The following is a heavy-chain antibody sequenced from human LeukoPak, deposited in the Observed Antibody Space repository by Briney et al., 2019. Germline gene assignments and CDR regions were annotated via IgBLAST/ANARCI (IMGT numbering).Heavy chain of an antibody. V-gene: IGHV4-59*01. CDR1: GGSISSYY. D-gene: IGHD2-21*02. Sequence: PSETLSLTCTVSGGSISSYYWSWLRQPPGKGLEWIGYIYYSGSTNYNPSLKSRVTISVDTSKNQFSLKLSSVTAADTAVYYCARTYCGGDCYLSGGYYYMDVWGKGTTVTVSS. CDR3: ARTYCGGDCYLSGGYYYMDV. J-gene: IGHJ6*03. CDR2: IYYSGST.